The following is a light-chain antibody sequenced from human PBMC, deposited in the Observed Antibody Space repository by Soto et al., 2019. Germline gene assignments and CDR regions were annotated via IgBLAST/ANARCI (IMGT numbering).Light chain of an antibody. CDR1: QGVSGNY. J-gene: IGKJ1*01. Sequence: EIVLTQSPATLSLSPGERATLSCRASQGVSGNYLAWYQQKPGQAPRLLMYVASSRATGVPDTFSGSGSGTDLTLTISRLEPEDFAVYYCQQYASFPRTFGQGTRVEIK. CDR2: VAS. CDR3: QQYASFPRT. V-gene: IGKV3-20*01.